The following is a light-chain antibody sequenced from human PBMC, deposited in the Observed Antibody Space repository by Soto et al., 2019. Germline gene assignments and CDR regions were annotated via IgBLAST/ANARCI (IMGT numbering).Light chain of an antibody. J-gene: IGKJ1*01. V-gene: IGKV3-15*01. CDR2: GAS. CDR1: QSVSSN. CDR3: QQYNNWLWT. Sequence: EMVMTQSPATLSVSPGETATLSCRASQSVSSNLAWYQQKPGQAPRLLIYGASTRATGIPARFSGSGSGTEFTLTISSLQSEDFAVYYCQQYNNWLWTFGQGTKVEIK.